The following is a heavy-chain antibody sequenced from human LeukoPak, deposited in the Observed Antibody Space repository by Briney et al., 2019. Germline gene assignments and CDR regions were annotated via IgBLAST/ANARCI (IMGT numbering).Heavy chain of an antibody. J-gene: IGHJ4*02. D-gene: IGHD5-18*01. Sequence: PSETLSLTCAVYGGSFSGYYWSWIRQPPGKGLEWIGEINHSGSTNYNPSLKSRVTISVDTSKNQFSLKLSSVTAADTAVYYCARDTAMVPYFDYWGQGTLVTVSS. V-gene: IGHV4-34*01. CDR2: INHSGST. CDR3: ARDTAMVPYFDY. CDR1: GGSFSGYY.